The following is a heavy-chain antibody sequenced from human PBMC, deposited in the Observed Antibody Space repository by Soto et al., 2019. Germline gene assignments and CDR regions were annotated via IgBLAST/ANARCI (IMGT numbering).Heavy chain of an antibody. Sequence: PGGSLRLSCAASGFPFDDYAMHWVRQAPGKGLEWVSGISWNSGSIGYADSVKGRFTISRDNAKNSLYLQMNSLRAEDTALYYCAKDVQRMRGGGRGAFDIWGQGTMVTVSS. D-gene: IGHD3-16*01. J-gene: IGHJ3*02. CDR1: GFPFDDYA. CDR2: ISWNSGSI. CDR3: AKDVQRMRGGGRGAFDI. V-gene: IGHV3-9*01.